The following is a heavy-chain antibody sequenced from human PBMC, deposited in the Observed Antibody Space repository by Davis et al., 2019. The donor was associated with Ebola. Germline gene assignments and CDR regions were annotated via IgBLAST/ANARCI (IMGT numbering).Heavy chain of an antibody. V-gene: IGHV1-46*01. J-gene: IGHJ4*02. D-gene: IGHD5-24*01. CDR1: GYTFTSYY. Sequence: AASVKVSCKASGYTFTSYYMHWVRQAPGQGLEWMGIINPSGGSTSYAQKFQGRVTMTRDTSTSTAYMELSSLRSEDTAVYYCAREGEMATIGLEAILNPFDYWGQGTLVTVSS. CDR2: INPSGGST. CDR3: AREGEMATIGLEAILNPFDY.